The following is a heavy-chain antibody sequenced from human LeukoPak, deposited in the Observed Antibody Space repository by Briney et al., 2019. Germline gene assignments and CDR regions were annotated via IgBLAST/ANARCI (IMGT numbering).Heavy chain of an antibody. J-gene: IGHJ6*03. CDR2: IYYSGST. V-gene: IGHV4-39*07. Sequence: PSETLSLTCTVSGGSISSSSYYWGWIRQPPGKGLEWIGSIYYSGSTYYNPSLKSRVTISVDTSKNQFSLKLSSVTAADTAVYYCARTHSSSSGGIYYYYYYMDVWGKGTTVTVSS. CDR1: GGSISSSSYY. CDR3: ARTHSSSSGGIYYYYYYMDV. D-gene: IGHD6-6*01.